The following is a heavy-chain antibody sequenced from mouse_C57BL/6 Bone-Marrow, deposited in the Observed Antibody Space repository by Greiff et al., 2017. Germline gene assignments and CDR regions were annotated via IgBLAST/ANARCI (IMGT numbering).Heavy chain of an antibody. CDR3: ARGDDYDGTGFDY. CDR2: IDPSDSYT. V-gene: IGHV1-69*01. D-gene: IGHD2-4*01. Sequence: VKLQQPGAELVMPGASVKLSCKASGYTFTSYWMHWVKQRPGQGLEWIGEIDPSDSYTNYNQKFKGQSTLTVDKSSSTADMQLSSLTSEDAAVYDCARGDDYDGTGFDYWGQGTTLTVSS. CDR1: GYTFTSYW. J-gene: IGHJ2*01.